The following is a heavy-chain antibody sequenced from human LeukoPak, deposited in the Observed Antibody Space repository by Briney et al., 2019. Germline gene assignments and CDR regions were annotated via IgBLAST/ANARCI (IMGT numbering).Heavy chain of an antibody. CDR3: ARHHIAAAGPFDY. Sequence: PSETLSLTCTVSGGSISSSSYYWGWIRQPPGKGLEWIGSIYYSGSTYYNPSLKSRVTISVDTSKNQFSLKLSSVTAADTAVYYCARHHIAAAGPFDYWGQGTLVTVSS. CDR1: GGSISSSSYY. D-gene: IGHD6-13*01. V-gene: IGHV4-39*01. J-gene: IGHJ4*02. CDR2: IYYSGST.